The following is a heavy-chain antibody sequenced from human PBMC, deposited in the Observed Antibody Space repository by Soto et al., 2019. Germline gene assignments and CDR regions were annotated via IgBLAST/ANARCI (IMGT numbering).Heavy chain of an antibody. CDR1: GGSISKKY. CDR2: IYYSGST. Sequence: QVQLQESGPGLVKPSETLSLTCTVSGGSISKKYWSWIRQPPGKGLEWIGYIYYSGSTNYNPSLKSRATMSVDTSKTLVSLKLSSVTAADTAGYYCARHESVPPSPHWHFDLWGRGTLVTVSS. J-gene: IGHJ2*01. CDR3: ARHESVPPSPHWHFDL. V-gene: IGHV4-59*08.